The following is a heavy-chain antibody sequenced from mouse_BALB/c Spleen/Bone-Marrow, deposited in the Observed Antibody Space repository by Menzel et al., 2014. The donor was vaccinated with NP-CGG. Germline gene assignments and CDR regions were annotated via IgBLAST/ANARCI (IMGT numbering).Heavy chain of an antibody. CDR2: ISSGGSYT. CDR3: VRDSSGYFDY. D-gene: IGHD3-1*01. V-gene: IGHV5-9-4*01. Sequence: EVQGVESGGGLVKPGGSLKLSCAASGFTFSYYAMSWVRQSPEKRLEWVAEISSGGSYTYCPDTVTGRFTISRDNAKNTLYLEMSSLRSEDTAMYYCVRDSSGYFDYWGQGTTLTVSS. J-gene: IGHJ2*01. CDR1: GFTFSYYA.